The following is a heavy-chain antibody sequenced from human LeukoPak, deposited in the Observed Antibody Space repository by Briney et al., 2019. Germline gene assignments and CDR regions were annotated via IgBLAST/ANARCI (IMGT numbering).Heavy chain of an antibody. D-gene: IGHD3-3*01. CDR3: ARERDFWSGYYTIEVYWFDP. J-gene: IGHJ5*02. CDR1: GFTFSSYA. Sequence: GGSLRLSCAASGFTFSSYAMHWVRQAPGKGLEWVTVISYDGNNKYYADSVKGRFTISRDNSKNTLYLQMNSLRAEDTAVYYCARERDFWSGYYTIEVYWFDPWGQGTLVTVSS. V-gene: IGHV3-30*04. CDR2: ISYDGNNK.